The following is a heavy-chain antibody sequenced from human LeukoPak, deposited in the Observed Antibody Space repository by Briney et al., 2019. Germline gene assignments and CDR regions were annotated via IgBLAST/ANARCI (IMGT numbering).Heavy chain of an antibody. V-gene: IGHV3-30-3*01. CDR2: ISNDGSDE. CDR3: AKARHCTTATCASAAFDA. CDR1: GFTFNMHA. J-gene: IGHJ3*01. D-gene: IGHD2/OR15-2a*01. Sequence: GRSLRLSCAASGFTFNMHAMPWVRQAPGKGLEWVAVISNDGSDEYYADSVRGRFPVSRDNFKNTVYLQMNSLRPEDTAVYCCAKARHCTTATCASAAFDAWGQGTMVTVSS.